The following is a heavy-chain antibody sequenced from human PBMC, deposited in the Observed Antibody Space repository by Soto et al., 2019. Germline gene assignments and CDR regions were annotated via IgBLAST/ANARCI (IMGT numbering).Heavy chain of an antibody. D-gene: IGHD1-20*01. CDR1: GDAISNFY. Sequence: SETLSLTCSVSGDAISNFYWSCIRQTPGRGLEWIGCVHESGSTDYNPSLKGRVTISLHTSKSKFSLSLRSATAADTATYYCARGTRALITSFFAYWGQGIPLTVS. V-gene: IGHV4-59*03. CDR3: ARGTRALITSFFAY. J-gene: IGHJ4*02. CDR2: VHESGST.